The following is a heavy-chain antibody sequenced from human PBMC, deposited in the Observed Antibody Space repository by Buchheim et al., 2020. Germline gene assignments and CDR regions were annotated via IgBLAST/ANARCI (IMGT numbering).Heavy chain of an antibody. CDR1: GFTFSSYG. V-gene: IGHV3-33*01. CDR3: AVLTYYYDSREDY. J-gene: IGHJ4*02. Sequence: QVQLVESGGGVVQPGRSLRLSCAASGFTFSSYGMHWVRQAPGKGLEWVAAIWYDGSNKYYADSVKGRFTISRDNSKNTLYLQMNSLRAEDTAVYYCAVLTYYYDSREDYWGQGTL. CDR2: IWYDGSNK. D-gene: IGHD3-22*01.